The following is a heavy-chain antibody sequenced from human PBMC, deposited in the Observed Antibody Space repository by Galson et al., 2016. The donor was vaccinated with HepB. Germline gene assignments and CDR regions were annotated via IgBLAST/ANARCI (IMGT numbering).Heavy chain of an antibody. Sequence: SVKVSCKASGYTFSNSAIHWVRQAPGQGLEWMGWIIVGNGKTNYAQKFQGRVTITSDTSATTVYMELSSLTSEDTAVYYCAREEVVIIVGDDGFDIWGHGTMVTVSS. CDR1: GYTFSNSA. CDR2: IIVGNGKT. J-gene: IGHJ3*02. V-gene: IGHV1-3*01. D-gene: IGHD3-22*01. CDR3: AREEVVIIVGDDGFDI.